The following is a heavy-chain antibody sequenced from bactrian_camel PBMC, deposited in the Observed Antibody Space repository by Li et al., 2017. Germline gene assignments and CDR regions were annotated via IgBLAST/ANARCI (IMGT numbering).Heavy chain of an antibody. D-gene: IGHD2*01. CDR1: GNTLRSNC. V-gene: IGHV3S53*01. CDR3: ARHSDYAFDY. J-gene: IGHJ4*01. CDR2: IGSSGST. Sequence: HVQLVESGGGSVEAGGSLRLSCAASGNTLRSNCMGWFRQAPGKEREGVAIIGSSGSTGYADSVKGRFTITRDNTKATVYLHMTSLKSEDTAYYYCARHSDYAFDYWGQGTQVTVS.